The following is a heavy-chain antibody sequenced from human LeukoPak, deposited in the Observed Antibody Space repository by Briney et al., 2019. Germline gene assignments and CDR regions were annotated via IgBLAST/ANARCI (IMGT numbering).Heavy chain of an antibody. CDR3: ANTSPTVTSLFDY. J-gene: IGHJ4*02. Sequence: GGSLRLSCAASGITFSSYGTHWVRQAPGKGLEWVAFIRYDGSNKYYADSVKGRFTISRDNSKNTLYLQMNSLRAEDTALYYCANTSPTVTSLFDYWGQGTLVTVSS. D-gene: IGHD4-17*01. V-gene: IGHV3-30*02. CDR1: GITFSSYG. CDR2: IRYDGSNK.